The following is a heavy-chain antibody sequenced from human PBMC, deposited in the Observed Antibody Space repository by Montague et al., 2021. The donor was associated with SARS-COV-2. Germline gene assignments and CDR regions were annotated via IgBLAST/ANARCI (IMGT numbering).Heavy chain of an antibody. V-gene: IGHV4-39*02. J-gene: IGHJ3*01. CDR1: GGSITNNIDY. CDR3: ARLKRYFDRSGSTSAFDF. Sequence: SETLSLTCTVSGGSITNNIDYWAWIRQPPGKGLEWIGSIYYTGNTYYNPSLRSRVTISVETSKNHFTLKLSSVTAAETAVYYCARLKRYFDRSGSTSAFDFWGQGTKVTVSS. D-gene: IGHD3-22*01. CDR2: IYYTGNT.